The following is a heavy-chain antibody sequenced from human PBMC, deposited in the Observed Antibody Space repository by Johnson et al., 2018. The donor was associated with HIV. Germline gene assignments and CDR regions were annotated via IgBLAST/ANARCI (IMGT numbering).Heavy chain of an antibody. CDR3: AREGPSERAGFDI. CDR2: IFSVGDV. V-gene: IGHV3-66*01. J-gene: IGHJ3*02. Sequence: VQLVESGGGLVQPGGSLRLSCAASGITVGTNYMSWVRQAPGKGLEWVSVIFSVGDVYYADSVKGRFTVSRDNAKNTLYLQMNSLRADDTAVYYCAREGPSERAGFDIWGQGTMVTVSS. CDR1: GITVGTNY.